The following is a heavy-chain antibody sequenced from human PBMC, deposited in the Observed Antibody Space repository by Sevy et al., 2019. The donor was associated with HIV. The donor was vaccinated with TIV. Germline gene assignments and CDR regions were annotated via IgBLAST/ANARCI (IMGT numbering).Heavy chain of an antibody. J-gene: IGHJ6*03. CDR3: ARQRLQDYYYYYYMDV. CDR1: GGSISSSSYY. D-gene: IGHD4-4*01. V-gene: IGHV4-39*01. CDR2: IYYSGST. Sequence: SETLSLTCTVSGGSISSSSYYWGWIRQPPGKGLEWIGSIYYSGSTYYNPSLKSRVTISVDTSKNQFSLKLGSVTAADTAVYYCARQRLQDYYYYYYMDVWGKGTTVTVSS.